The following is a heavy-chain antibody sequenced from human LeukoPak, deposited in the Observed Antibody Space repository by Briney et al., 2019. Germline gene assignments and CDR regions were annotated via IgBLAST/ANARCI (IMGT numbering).Heavy chain of an antibody. Sequence: SETLSLTCTVSGGSISNYYWSWIRQPPGTGLEWTGYIYYSGSTNYNPSLKSRVTISVDTSKNQFSLKLSSVTAADTAVYYCATTGATGAFDIWGQGTMVTASS. CDR2: IYYSGST. J-gene: IGHJ3*02. CDR1: GGSISNYY. V-gene: IGHV4-59*08. CDR3: ATTGATGAFDI. D-gene: IGHD1-26*01.